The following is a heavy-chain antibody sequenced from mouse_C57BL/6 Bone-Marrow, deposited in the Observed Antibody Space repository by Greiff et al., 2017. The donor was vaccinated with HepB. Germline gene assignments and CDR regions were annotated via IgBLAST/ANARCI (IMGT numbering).Heavy chain of an antibody. CDR2: IHPNSGST. D-gene: IGHD2-2*01. J-gene: IGHJ4*01. Sequence: QVQLQQSGAELVKPGASVKLSCKASGYTFTSYWMHWVKQRPGQGLEWIGMIHPNSGSTNYNEKFKSKATLTVDKSSSTAYMQLSSLTSEDSAVYYCARDGYGESMDYWGQGTSVTVSS. CDR3: ARDGYGESMDY. V-gene: IGHV1-64*01. CDR1: GYTFTSYW.